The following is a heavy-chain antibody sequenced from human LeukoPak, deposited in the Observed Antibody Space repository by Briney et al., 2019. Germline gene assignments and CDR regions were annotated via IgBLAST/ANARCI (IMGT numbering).Heavy chain of an antibody. CDR3: ARPSYSSSSLGY. V-gene: IGHV4-39*01. Sequence: NPSETLSLTCTVSGGSISSSSYYWGWIRQPPGKGLEWIGSTYYSGSTYYNPSLKSRVTISVDTSKNQFSLKLRSVTAADTAVYYCARPSYSSSSLGYWGQGTLVTVSS. D-gene: IGHD6-6*01. J-gene: IGHJ4*02. CDR1: GGSISSSSYY. CDR2: TYYSGST.